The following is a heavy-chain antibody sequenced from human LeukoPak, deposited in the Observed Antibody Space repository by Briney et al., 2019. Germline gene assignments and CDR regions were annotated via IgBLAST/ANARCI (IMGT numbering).Heavy chain of an antibody. CDR1: GGTFSSYA. J-gene: IGHJ4*02. D-gene: IGHD5-24*01. CDR3: ARRSRSRDGYNVLGFDY. V-gene: IGHV1-69*13. Sequence: ASVKVSCKASGGTFSSYAISWVRQAPGQGLEWMGGIVPIFGTANYTQKFQGRVTITADESTSTAYMELSSLRPEDTAVYYCARRSRSRDGYNVLGFDYWGQGTLVTVSS. CDR2: IVPIFGTA.